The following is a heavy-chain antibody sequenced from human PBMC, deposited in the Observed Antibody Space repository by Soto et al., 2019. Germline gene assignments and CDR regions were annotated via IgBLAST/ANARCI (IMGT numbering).Heavy chain of an antibody. D-gene: IGHD3-10*01. CDR1: GFTFSSYA. CDR3: ARVLSWAGSDYFEY. Sequence: PGGSLRLSCAASGFTFSSYAMHWVRQAPGKGLEWVAVISYDGSNKYYADSVKGRFTISRDNSKNTLYLQMNSLRAEDTAVYYCARVLSWAGSDYFEYWGQGTLVTVSS. J-gene: IGHJ4*02. V-gene: IGHV3-30-3*01. CDR2: ISYDGSNK.